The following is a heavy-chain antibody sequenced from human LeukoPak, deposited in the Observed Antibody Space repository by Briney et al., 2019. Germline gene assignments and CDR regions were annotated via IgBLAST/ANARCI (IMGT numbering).Heavy chain of an antibody. CDR2: INHSGST. CDR3: ARGPDIPRRLDY. V-gene: IGHV4-34*01. Sequence: SETLSLTCAVYGGSSSGYYWSWIRQPPGKGLEWIGEINHSGSTNYNPSLKSRVTISVDTSKNQFSLTLSSVTAADTAVYYCARGPDIPRRLDYWGQGTLVTVSS. D-gene: IGHD2-15*01. CDR1: GGSSSGYY. J-gene: IGHJ4*02.